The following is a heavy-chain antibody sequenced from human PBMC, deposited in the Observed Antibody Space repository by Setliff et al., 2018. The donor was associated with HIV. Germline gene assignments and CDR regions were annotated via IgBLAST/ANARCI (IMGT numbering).Heavy chain of an antibody. D-gene: IGHD5-18*01. CDR3: ARDLRQVDTTGRSYYYYYMDV. V-gene: IGHV4-39*02. CDR1: GGSISSGSYY. J-gene: IGHJ6*03. CDR2: IYSSGSP. Sequence: KPSETLSLTCTVSGGSISSGSYYWGWIRQPPGKRLEWLGSIYSSGSPSYNPSLSSRLTISVDTSKNHVSLRLSSVTAADTAVYFCARDLRQVDTTGRSYYYYYMDVWGKGTKVTVSS.